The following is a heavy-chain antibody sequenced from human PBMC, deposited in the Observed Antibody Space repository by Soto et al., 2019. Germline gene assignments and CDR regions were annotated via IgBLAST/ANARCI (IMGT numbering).Heavy chain of an antibody. V-gene: IGHV4-59*01. CDR3: ARTPPTDTSSWFDP. D-gene: IGHD1-1*01. Sequence: PSETLSLTCTVSGGSISSYDWSWIRQPPGKGLEWIGYINYSRSVNYSPSLKSRLTITVDTSKNQFSLKLSSVTAADTAVYYCARTPPTDTSSWFDPWGQGTLVTVSS. CDR1: GGSISSYD. J-gene: IGHJ5*02. CDR2: INYSRSV.